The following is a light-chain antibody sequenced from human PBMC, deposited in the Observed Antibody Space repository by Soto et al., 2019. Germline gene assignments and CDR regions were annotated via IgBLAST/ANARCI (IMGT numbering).Light chain of an antibody. CDR1: DSNIGGGA. CDR2: SDN. Sequence: QSVLPQPPSASGTPGQGVTISCSGSDSNIGGGAVNWYQHLPGTAPKLLIFSDNQRPSGVPDRFSGSRSGTSASLAISGLQSEDEADDYCAAWDDSLGGQVFGTGTKLTVL. V-gene: IGLV1-44*01. J-gene: IGLJ1*01. CDR3: AAWDDSLGGQV.